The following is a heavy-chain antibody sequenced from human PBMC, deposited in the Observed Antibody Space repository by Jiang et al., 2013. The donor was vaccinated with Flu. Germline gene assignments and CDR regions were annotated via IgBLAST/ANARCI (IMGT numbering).Heavy chain of an antibody. Sequence: GPGLVKPSQTLSLTCVISGDSVSSNSVAWNWIRQSPSRGLEWLGRTYYTSKWYNDYAVSVKSRITINPDTSKNQFSLQLNSVTPEDTAVYYCARGIGVAGRYDYWGQGTPGHRLL. CDR2: TYYTSKWYN. J-gene: IGHJ4*02. D-gene: IGHD6-19*01. CDR3: ARGIGVAGRYDY. CDR1: GDSVSSNSVA. V-gene: IGHV6-1*01.